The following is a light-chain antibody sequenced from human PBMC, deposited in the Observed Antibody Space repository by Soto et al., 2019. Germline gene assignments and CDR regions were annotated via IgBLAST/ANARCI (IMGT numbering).Light chain of an antibody. CDR3: MQPLQSWT. CDR1: QSLLHSNGYNY. Sequence: DIVMTQSPLSLPVTPVEPASISCGSSQSLLHSNGYNYLDWYLQKPGQSPQLLIYLGSNRASGVPDRFSGSGSGTDFTLKISRVEAEDVGVYYCMQPLQSWTFGQGTKVDIK. J-gene: IGKJ1*01. CDR2: LGS. V-gene: IGKV2-28*01.